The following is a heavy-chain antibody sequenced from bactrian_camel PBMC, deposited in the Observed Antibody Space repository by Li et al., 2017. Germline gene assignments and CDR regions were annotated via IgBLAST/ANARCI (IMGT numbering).Heavy chain of an antibody. D-gene: IGHD1*01. CDR1: GFTFDNSA. V-gene: IGHV3S42*01. J-gene: IGHJ4*01. Sequence: VQLVESGGGSVRPGGSLRLSCEASGFTFDNSAMSWIRQAPGVGLEWISGINSGGGRYTNYADSVKGRFSISRDIASRTLYLQMSNLKPEDTALYYCASKVGMCGPNWSKLRFDSRGPGT. CDR2: INSGGGRYT. CDR3: ASKVGMCGPNWSKLRFDS.